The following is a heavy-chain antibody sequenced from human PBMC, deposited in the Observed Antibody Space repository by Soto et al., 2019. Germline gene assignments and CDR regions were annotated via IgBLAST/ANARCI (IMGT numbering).Heavy chain of an antibody. CDR3: ARAMGGTIFGVVTANYGMDV. Sequence: SETLSLTCTVSGGSISSYYWSWIRQPPGKGLEWIGYIYYSGSTNYNPSLKSRVTISVDKSKNQFSLKLSPVTAADTAVYYCARAMGGTIFGVVTANYGMDVWGQGTTVT. J-gene: IGHJ6*02. D-gene: IGHD3-3*01. V-gene: IGHV4-59*12. CDR1: GGSISSYY. CDR2: IYYSGST.